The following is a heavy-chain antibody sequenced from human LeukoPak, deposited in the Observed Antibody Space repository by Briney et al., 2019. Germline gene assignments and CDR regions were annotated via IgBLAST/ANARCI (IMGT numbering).Heavy chain of an antibody. J-gene: IGHJ4*02. CDR3: NPEDIVVVPAAKALFDY. CDR1: GFTFSSYG. Sequence: PGGSLRLSCAASGFTFSSYGMHWVRQAPGKGLEWVAFIRYDGSNKYYADSVKGRFTISRDNSKNTLYLQMNSLRAEDTAVYYCNPEDIVVVPAAKALFDYWGQGTLVTVSS. V-gene: IGHV3-30*02. CDR2: IRYDGSNK. D-gene: IGHD2-2*01.